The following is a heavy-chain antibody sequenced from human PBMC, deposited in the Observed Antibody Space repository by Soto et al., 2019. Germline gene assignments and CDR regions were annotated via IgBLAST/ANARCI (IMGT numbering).Heavy chain of an antibody. CDR3: AGWNYDY. CDR2: ISQSAGGNT. CDR1: GFTFRSYG. V-gene: IGHV3-23*01. Sequence: GALRVPCSASGFTFRSYGMMRVRQAPGKGLEWVSAISQSAGGNTYYADSVKGRFTISRDGSKNTLYLQMDSLRPEDTAQYYCAGWNYDYWGHGTQVTVYS. J-gene: IGHJ4*01. D-gene: IGHD1-7*01.